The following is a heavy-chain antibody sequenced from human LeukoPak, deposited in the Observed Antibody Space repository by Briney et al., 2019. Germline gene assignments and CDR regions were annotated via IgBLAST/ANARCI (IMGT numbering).Heavy chain of an antibody. D-gene: IGHD1-1*01. Sequence: SETLSLTCTLSGGSISSGSYYWSWIRQPAGKGLEWIGRIYTSGSTNYNPSLKSRVTISVDTSKNQFSLKLSSVTAADTAVYYCARVTPENDGAFDIWGQGTMVTVSS. J-gene: IGHJ3*02. CDR3: ARVTPENDGAFDI. V-gene: IGHV4-61*02. CDR2: IYTSGST. CDR1: GGSISSGSYY.